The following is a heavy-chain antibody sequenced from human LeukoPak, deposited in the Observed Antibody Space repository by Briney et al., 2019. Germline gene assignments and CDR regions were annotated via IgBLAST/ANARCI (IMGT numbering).Heavy chain of an antibody. Sequence: PGGSLRLSCAASGFTFSRTWMYWVRQAPGKGLVWVSRISSDGSSTTYADSVKGRFTISRDNAKNTAYLQMNRLRGEDTAVYYCARDWHYAMDGWGQGTTVTVS. CDR1: GFTFSRTW. V-gene: IGHV3-74*01. CDR3: ARDWHYAMDG. J-gene: IGHJ6*02. CDR2: ISSDGSST.